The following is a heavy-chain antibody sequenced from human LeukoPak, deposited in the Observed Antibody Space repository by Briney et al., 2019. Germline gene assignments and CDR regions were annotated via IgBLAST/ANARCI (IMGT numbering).Heavy chain of an antibody. CDR1: GGSISSGGYY. J-gene: IGHJ5*02. CDR2: NYYSGST. Sequence: SQTLSLTCTVSGGSISSGGYYWSWIRQHPGKGLEWIGYNYYSGSTYYNPSLKSRVTISVDTSKNQFSLKLSSVTAADTAVYYCARDSWELRGWFDPWGQGTLVTVSS. D-gene: IGHD1-26*01. V-gene: IGHV4-31*03. CDR3: ARDSWELRGWFDP.